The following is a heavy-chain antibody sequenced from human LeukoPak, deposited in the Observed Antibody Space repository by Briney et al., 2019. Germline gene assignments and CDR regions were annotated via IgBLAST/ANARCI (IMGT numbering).Heavy chain of an antibody. V-gene: IGHV3-48*01. CDR2: ISSSSSSI. CDR1: GFTFSSYG. D-gene: IGHD2/OR15-2a*01. J-gene: IGHJ5*02. CDR3: ARGFYWFDP. Sequence: QPGGSLRLSCAASGFTFSSYGVNWVRQAPGKGLEWVSYISSSSSSIYYADSVKGRFTISRDNAKNSLYLQMNSLKAEDTAVYYCARGFYWFDPWGQGTLVTVSS.